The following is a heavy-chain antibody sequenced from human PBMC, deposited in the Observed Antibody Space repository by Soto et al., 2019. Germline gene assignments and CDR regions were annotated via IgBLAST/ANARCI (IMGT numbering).Heavy chain of an antibody. V-gene: IGHV3-23*01. CDR1: GFTFSTYG. CDR3: AKDRSDRQHRSFWSGYPGDPRGNAFDV. D-gene: IGHD3-3*01. CDR2: ISGSAGNT. Sequence: GGSLRLSCAASGFTFSTYGMSWIRQAPGKGLEWVSGISGSAGNTYYADSVKGRFTTSRDNSKNTLYLQMNSLRAEDTAIYYCAKDRSDRQHRSFWSGYPGDPRGNAFDVWGQGTMVTVSS. J-gene: IGHJ3*01.